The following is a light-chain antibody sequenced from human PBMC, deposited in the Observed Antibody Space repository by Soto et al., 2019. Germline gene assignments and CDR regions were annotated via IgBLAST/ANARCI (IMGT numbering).Light chain of an antibody. CDR3: HVWDSSSDYV. J-gene: IGLJ1*01. CDR1: NIGSKS. CDR2: YDS. V-gene: IGLV3-21*04. Sequence: SYELTQPPSVSVAPGKTARITCGENNIGSKSVHWDQQKPGQAPVLVIYYDSDRPSGIPERFSGSNSGNTATLTISRVEAGDEADYYCHVWDSSSDYVFGTGTKLTVL.